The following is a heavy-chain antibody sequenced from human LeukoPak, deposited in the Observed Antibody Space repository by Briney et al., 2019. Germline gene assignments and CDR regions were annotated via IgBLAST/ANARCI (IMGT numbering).Heavy chain of an antibody. CDR2: IYPGDSDT. CDR3: ARLGKARSIDY. CDR1: GYSSTSYW. J-gene: IGHJ4*02. D-gene: IGHD7-27*01. Sequence: GESLKISCKGSGYSSTSYWIGCVRQMRGKGLEWMGIIYPGDSDTRYSPSFQGQVTISADKSISTAYLQWSSLKASDTAMYYCARLGKARSIDYWGQGTLVTVSS. V-gene: IGHV5-51*01.